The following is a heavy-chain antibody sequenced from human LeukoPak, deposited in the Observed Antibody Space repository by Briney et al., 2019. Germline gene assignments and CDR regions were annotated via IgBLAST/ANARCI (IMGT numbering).Heavy chain of an antibody. J-gene: IGHJ4*02. CDR1: GFMFHDYA. CDR3: ARESVSSGWYDY. Sequence: GGSLRLSCAAPGFMFHDYAIHWVRQAPGKGLEWVSLISGGGGSTFYADSVKGRFTISRDNSKNSLYLQMNSLRSDDTALYYCARESVSSGWYDYWGQGTLVTVSS. CDR2: ISGGGGST. V-gene: IGHV3-43*02. D-gene: IGHD6-19*01.